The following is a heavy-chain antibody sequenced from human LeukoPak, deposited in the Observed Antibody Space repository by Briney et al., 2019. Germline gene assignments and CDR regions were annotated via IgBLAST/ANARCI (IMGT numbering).Heavy chain of an antibody. CDR2: ISYDGSNK. Sequence: GGSLRLSCAASGFTFSSYAMHWVRQAPGKGLEWVAVISYDGSNKYYADSVKGRFTISRDNSKNTLYLQMNSLRAEDTAVYYCARDTKWELSQFDYWGQGTLVTVSS. J-gene: IGHJ4*02. CDR3: ARDTKWELSQFDY. CDR1: GFTFSSYA. V-gene: IGHV3-30-3*01. D-gene: IGHD1-26*01.